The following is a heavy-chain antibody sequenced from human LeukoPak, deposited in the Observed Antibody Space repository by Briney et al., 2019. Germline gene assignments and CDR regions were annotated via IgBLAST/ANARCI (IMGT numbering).Heavy chain of an antibody. D-gene: IGHD3-9*01. V-gene: IGHV1-24*01. CDR1: GYTLTELP. J-gene: IGHJ4*02. CDR2: FDPEDGET. Sequence: ASVKVSCKVSGYTLTELPMHWVRQAPGKGLEWMGGFDPEDGETIYAQKFQGRVTMTEDTSTDTAYMELSSLRSEDTAVYYCATDLNHVLRYFDWPPGYWGQGTLVTVSS. CDR3: ATDLNHVLRYFDWPPGY.